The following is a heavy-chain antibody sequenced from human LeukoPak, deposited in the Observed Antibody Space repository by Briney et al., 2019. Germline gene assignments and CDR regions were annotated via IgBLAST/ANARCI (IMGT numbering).Heavy chain of an antibody. V-gene: IGHV3-23*01. J-gene: IGHJ3*02. CDR1: GLTFSNYA. D-gene: IGHD4-17*01. Sequence: GGSLRLSCAASGLTFSNYAMTWVRQAPGKGLEWVSSIIVSGSRTYYADSVKGRFTISRDNSKNTLYLQMNSLRAEDTALYYCSKDSNGDYIGAFDMWGPGTLVTVSS. CDR3: SKDSNGDYIGAFDM. CDR2: IIVSGSRT.